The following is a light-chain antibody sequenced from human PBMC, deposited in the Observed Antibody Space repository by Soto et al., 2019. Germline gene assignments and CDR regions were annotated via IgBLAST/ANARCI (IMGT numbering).Light chain of an antibody. CDR3: SSYTSSSTRV. J-gene: IGLJ1*01. V-gene: IGLV2-14*03. CDR2: DIR. Sequence: QSALTQPASVSGSPGQSITISCTGTSSDVGGYKYVSWYQQHPGKAPKLMIYDIRNRPSGVSNRFSGSKSGNTASLTISGLQAEHEADYYCSSYTSSSTRVFGTGTKLNVL. CDR1: SSDVGGYKY.